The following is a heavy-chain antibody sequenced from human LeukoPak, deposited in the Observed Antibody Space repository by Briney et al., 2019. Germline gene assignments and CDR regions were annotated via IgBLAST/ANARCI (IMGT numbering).Heavy chain of an antibody. CDR3: ARVRCSSNSCFPDY. J-gene: IGHJ4*02. D-gene: IGHD2-2*01. V-gene: IGHV3-7*01. Sequence: GGSLRLSCAASGFTFSTYWMSGVREAPGKGLEWGAKIKQDGSDKYYVDSVKGRFTISRDNAKNSLFLQMNSLRAEDTAVYYCARVRCSSNSCFPDYWGQGTLVTVSS. CDR1: GFTFSTYW. CDR2: IKQDGSDK.